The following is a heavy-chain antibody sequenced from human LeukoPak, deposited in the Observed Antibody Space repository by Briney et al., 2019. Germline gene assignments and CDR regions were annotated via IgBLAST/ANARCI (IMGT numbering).Heavy chain of an antibody. CDR2: ISSRSSSI. D-gene: IGHD3-10*01. J-gene: IGHJ4*02. CDR3: TRDPSALDY. CDR1: GFTFSSYS. Sequence: GGSLRLSCAASGFTFSSYSMNWVRQAPGKGLEWVSYISSRSSSIYHADSVKGRFTLSRDNAKNSLYPQMNSLRAEDTAVYYCTRDPSALDYWGPGTLVTVSS. V-gene: IGHV3-48*01.